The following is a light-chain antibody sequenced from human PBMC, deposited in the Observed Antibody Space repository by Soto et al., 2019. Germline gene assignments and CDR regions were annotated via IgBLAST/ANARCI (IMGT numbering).Light chain of an antibody. Sequence: VLTQPPSVSGAPGQRVTISCTGSSSNIGAGYDVHWHQQHPGKAPRLMIYDVSKRPSGVPDRFSGSKSGYTASLTVSGLQAEDEADYYCSSFVGGNIYVFGTGTKVTVL. V-gene: IGLV1-40*01. CDR3: SSFVGGNIYV. CDR2: DVS. CDR1: SSNIGAGYD. J-gene: IGLJ1*01.